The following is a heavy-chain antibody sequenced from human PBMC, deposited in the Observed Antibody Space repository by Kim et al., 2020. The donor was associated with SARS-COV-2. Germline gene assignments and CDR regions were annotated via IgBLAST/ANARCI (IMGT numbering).Heavy chain of an antibody. V-gene: IGHV3-23*01. CDR2: ICGSGGSK. CDR1: GFTFSSYA. CDR3: AKDSLRYFDWFPYY. D-gene: IGHD3-9*01. Sequence: GGSLRLSCAASGFTFSSYAMRWVRQAPGKGLEWVAAICGSGGSKYYTDSVKGRFTISRDNSKNTLYLQMNSLRAEDTAIYYCAKDSLRYFDWFPYYWGQGALFTLSS. J-gene: IGHJ4*02.